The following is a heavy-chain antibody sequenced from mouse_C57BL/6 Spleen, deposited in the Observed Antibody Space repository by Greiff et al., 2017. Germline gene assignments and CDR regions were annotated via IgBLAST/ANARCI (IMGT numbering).Heavy chain of an antibody. V-gene: IGHV1-54*01. CDR2: INPGSGGT. J-gene: IGHJ2*01. CDR1: GYAFTNYL. Sequence: QVQLQQSGAELVRPGTSVKVSCKASGYAFTNYLIEWVKQRPGQGLEWIGVINPGSGGTNYNEKFKGKATLTADKSSSTAYMQLSSLTSEDSAVYFCARSGGNYGYWGQGTTLTVSS. D-gene: IGHD2-1*01. CDR3: ARSGGNYGY.